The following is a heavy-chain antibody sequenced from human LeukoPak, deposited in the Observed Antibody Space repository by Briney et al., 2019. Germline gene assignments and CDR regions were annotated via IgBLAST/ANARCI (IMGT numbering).Heavy chain of an antibody. CDR2: ISGSGGST. J-gene: IGHJ4*02. Sequence: GGSLRLSCAASGSTFSSYAMSWVRQAPGKGLEWVSAISGSGGSTYYADSVKGRFTISRDNSKNTLYLQMNSLRAEDTAVYYCAKGQLRGVIRGCFDYWGQGTLVTVSS. CDR3: AKGQLRGVIRGCFDY. D-gene: IGHD3-10*01. V-gene: IGHV3-23*01. CDR1: GSTFSSYA.